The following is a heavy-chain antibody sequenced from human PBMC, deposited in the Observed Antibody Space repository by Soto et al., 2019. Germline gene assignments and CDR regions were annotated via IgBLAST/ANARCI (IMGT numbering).Heavy chain of an antibody. Sequence: PSETMSMTRAAYGGSFRISYCGLHRQPPGKGLEWIGEINHSGSTNYNPSLKSRVTISVDTSKNQFSLKLSSVTAADTAVYYCAGGPFSSGWFVGDRWFDPWGQGTLVTVSS. CDR3: AGGPFSSGWFVGDRWFDP. D-gene: IGHD6-19*01. V-gene: IGHV4-34*01. J-gene: IGHJ5*02. CDR2: INHSGST. CDR1: GGSFRISY.